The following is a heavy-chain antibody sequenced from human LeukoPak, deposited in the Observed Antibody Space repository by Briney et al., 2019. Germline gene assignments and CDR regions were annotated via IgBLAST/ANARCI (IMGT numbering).Heavy chain of an antibody. CDR2: MNPNSGNT. J-gene: IGHJ4*02. V-gene: IGHV1-8*01. CDR3: ARAFYYDTSGYWGYFDY. Sequence: ASVKVSCKASGYTFTSYDINWVRQATGQGLEWMGWMNPNSGNTGYAQKFQGRVTMTGNTSMGTAYMELSSLRSEDTAVYYCARAFYYDTSGYWGYFDYWGQGTLVTVSS. CDR1: GYTFTSYD. D-gene: IGHD3-22*01.